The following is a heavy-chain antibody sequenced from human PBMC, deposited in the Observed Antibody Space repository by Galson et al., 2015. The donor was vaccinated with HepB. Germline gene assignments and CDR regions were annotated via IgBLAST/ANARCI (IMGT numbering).Heavy chain of an antibody. CDR2: MNTNTGKP. D-gene: IGHD3-3*01. J-gene: IGHJ6*03. V-gene: IGHV7-4-1*02. CDR3: ARSPLRFLDWLPYYDYYYMDV. Sequence: SVKVSCKASGYTFTDYVVNWVRQAPGQGLEWMGWMNTNTGKPTYAPGFAGRFVFSLDTSVTTAYLQISSLEPDDTAVYYCARSPLRFLDWLPYYDYYYMDVWGEGTPVTVSS. CDR1: GYTFTDYV.